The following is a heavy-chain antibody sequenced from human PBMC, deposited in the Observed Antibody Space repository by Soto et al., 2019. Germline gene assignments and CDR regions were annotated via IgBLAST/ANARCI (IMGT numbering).Heavy chain of an antibody. V-gene: IGHV3-13*05. Sequence: EVQLVESGGGLVQPGGSLRLSCEASGFTFRNYDMHWVRQGTGKGLEWVSGISAAGDPDYADSVEGRFTISRENAQNSFCLQMTSLRVGDTAVDYCARTDRDFDGLDVGGQGTTVIVSS. J-gene: IGHJ6*02. CDR3: ARTDRDFDGLDV. CDR2: ISAAGDP. CDR1: GFTFRNYD.